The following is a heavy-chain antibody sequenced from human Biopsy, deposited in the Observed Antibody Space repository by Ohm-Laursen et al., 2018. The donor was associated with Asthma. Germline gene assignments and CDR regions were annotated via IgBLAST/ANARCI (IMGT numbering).Heavy chain of an antibody. V-gene: IGHV1-3*01. J-gene: IGHJ3*02. Sequence: SVKVSCKVSGYTFINYAIHWVRQAPGHSLEWMGWINAANGNTKYSQKFQGRLTISRDTSASTAYMDLSSLRSEDTAVYYCARTYFDFLTGQVHDAFAMWGQGTMVAVSS. CDR2: INAANGNT. CDR3: ARTYFDFLTGQVHDAFAM. D-gene: IGHD3-9*01. CDR1: GYTFINYA.